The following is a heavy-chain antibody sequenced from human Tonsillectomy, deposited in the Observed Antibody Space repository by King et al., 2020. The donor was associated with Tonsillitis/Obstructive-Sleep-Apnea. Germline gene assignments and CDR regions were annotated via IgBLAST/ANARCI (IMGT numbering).Heavy chain of an antibody. J-gene: IGHJ4*02. D-gene: IGHD6-13*01. Sequence: QLVQSGGGLVQPGRSLRLSCAASGFNFDDYAMHWVRQAPGKGLEWVSGISWNSGSIGYADSVKGRFTISRDNAKNSLYLQMNSLRVEDTALYYCAKGAAGGTEYYFDYWGQGTLDTVSS. CDR2: ISWNSGSI. CDR1: GFNFDDYA. CDR3: AKGAAGGTEYYFDY. V-gene: IGHV3-9*01.